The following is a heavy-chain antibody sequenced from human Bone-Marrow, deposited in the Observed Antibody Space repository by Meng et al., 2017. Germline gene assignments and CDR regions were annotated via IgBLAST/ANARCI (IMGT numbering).Heavy chain of an antibody. CDR2: IYYSGST. CDR1: GGSISSSSYY. CDR3: ARDLSGSYYLSWFDP. Sequence: ESLKISCTVSGGSISSSSYYWGWIRQPPGTGLEWIGSIYYSGSTYYNPSLKSRVTISVDTSKNQFSLKLSSVTAADTAVYYCARDLSGSYYLSWFDPWGQGTLVTVSS. J-gene: IGHJ5*02. V-gene: IGHV4-39*07. D-gene: IGHD1-26*01.